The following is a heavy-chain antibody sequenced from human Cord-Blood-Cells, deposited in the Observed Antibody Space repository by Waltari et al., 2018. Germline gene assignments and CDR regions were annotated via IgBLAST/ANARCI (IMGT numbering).Heavy chain of an antibody. Sequence: QLQLQESGPGLVKPSETLSLTCTVSGGSSSSSSAYWGWLRQPPGKGLEWIGSIYYSGSTYYNPSLKSRVTISVDTSKNQFSLKLSSVTAADTAVYYCARLDVRFSYYFDYWGQGTLVTVSS. V-gene: IGHV4-39*01. D-gene: IGHD3-10*02. CDR2: IYYSGST. J-gene: IGHJ4*02. CDR3: ARLDVRFSYYFDY. CDR1: GGSSSSSSAY.